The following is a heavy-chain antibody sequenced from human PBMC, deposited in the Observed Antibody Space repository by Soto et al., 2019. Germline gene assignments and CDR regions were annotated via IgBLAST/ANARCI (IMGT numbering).Heavy chain of an antibody. V-gene: IGHV3-23*01. Sequence: GGSLRLSCAASGFTFSSYAMSWVRQAPGKGLEWVSAISGSGGSTYYADSVKGRFTISRDNSKNTLYLQMNSLRAEDTAVYYCAKDLVFWSGYSAYGMDVWGQGTTVTVSS. J-gene: IGHJ6*02. CDR2: ISGSGGST. CDR1: GFTFSSYA. CDR3: AKDLVFWSGYSAYGMDV. D-gene: IGHD3-3*01.